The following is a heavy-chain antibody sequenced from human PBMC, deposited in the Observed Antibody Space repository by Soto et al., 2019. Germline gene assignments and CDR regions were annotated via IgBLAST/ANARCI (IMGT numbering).Heavy chain of an antibody. CDR3: AKDAVPRNDLWDYFEF. CDR2: IGGGGDDT. Sequence: VGSLRLSCAASGFIFSHYAMSWVRQAPGKGLEWVSSIGGGGDDTNYADSVKGRFTISRDNSKNTLFLQMNSLRVEDTAVYYCAKDAVPRNDLWDYFEFGGQGTLVTVSS. CDR1: GFIFSHYA. V-gene: IGHV3-23*01. D-gene: IGHD1-1*01. J-gene: IGHJ4*02.